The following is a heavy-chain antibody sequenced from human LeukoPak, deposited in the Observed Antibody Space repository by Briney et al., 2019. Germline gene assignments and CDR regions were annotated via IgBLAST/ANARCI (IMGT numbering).Heavy chain of an antibody. CDR1: GYSFTTYW. V-gene: IGHV5-51*01. D-gene: IGHD3-10*01. J-gene: IGHJ3*02. Sequence: GESLKISCKASGYSFTTYWIGWVRQMPGKGLEWMGIIYPGDSDTRYSPSFQGQVTISADRSTSIAYLQWSSLKASDTAMYYCASSLYGSEDAFEIWGQGTMVTVSS. CDR3: ASSLYGSEDAFEI. CDR2: IYPGDSDT.